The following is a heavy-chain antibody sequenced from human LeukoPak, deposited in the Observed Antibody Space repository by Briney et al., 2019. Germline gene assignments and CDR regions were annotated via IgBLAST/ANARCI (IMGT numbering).Heavy chain of an antibody. Sequence: ASVKVSCKASGYTFTSYDINWVRQATGQGLEWMGWMNPNSGNTGYAQKFQGRVTMTRNTSISTAYMELSSLRSEDTAVCYCARSGTIYGDFTYFDYWGQGTLVTVSS. CDR1: GYTFTSYD. CDR2: MNPNSGNT. D-gene: IGHD4-17*01. V-gene: IGHV1-8*01. CDR3: ARSGTIYGDFTYFDY. J-gene: IGHJ4*02.